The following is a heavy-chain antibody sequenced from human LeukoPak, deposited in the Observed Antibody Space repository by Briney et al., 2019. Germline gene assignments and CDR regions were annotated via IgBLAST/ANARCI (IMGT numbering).Heavy chain of an antibody. Sequence: PSETLSLTCTVSGGSISSSTYYWGWIRQPPGKGLEWIGSIYYSGSTYYDPSLKSLVTISVDTPKNQFSLKLSSVTAADTAVYYCARHRYISGWSPIDYWGQGTLVIVSS. J-gene: IGHJ4*02. CDR3: ARHRYISGWSPIDY. CDR1: GGSISSSTYY. V-gene: IGHV4-39*01. CDR2: IYYSGST. D-gene: IGHD6-19*01.